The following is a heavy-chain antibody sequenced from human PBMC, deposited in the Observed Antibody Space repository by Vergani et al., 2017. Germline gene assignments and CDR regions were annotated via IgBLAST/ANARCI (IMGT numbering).Heavy chain of an antibody. Sequence: QVQLQQWGAGLLKPSETLSLTCAVSGYSISSGYYWGWIRQPPGKGLEWIGSIYHSGSTYYNPSLKSRVTISVDTSKNQFSLKLSSVTAADTAVYYCARQNYYYGMDVWGQGTTVTVSS. CDR2: IYHSGST. CDR1: GYSISSGYY. J-gene: IGHJ6*02. CDR3: ARQNYYYGMDV. V-gene: IGHV4-38-2*01.